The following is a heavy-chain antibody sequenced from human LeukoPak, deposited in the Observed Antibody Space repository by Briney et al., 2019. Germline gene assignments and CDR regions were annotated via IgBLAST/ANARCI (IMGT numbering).Heavy chain of an antibody. J-gene: IGHJ4*02. V-gene: IGHV3-64*01. CDR3: AREADLYYFDY. Sequence: GGSLRLSCVASGFTFSSYVMHWVRQAPGKGLEYVSAISSNGINTYYANSMKGRFTISRDNSKNTLYLQVGSLRPEDMAVYYCAREADLYYFDYWGQGTLVTVSS. CDR2: ISSNGINT. CDR1: GFTFSSYV. D-gene: IGHD6-13*01.